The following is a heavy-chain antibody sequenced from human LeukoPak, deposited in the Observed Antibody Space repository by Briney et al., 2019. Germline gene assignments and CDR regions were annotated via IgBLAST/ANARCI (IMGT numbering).Heavy chain of an antibody. D-gene: IGHD3-22*01. CDR2: IYHSGST. J-gene: IGHJ4*02. CDR1: GGSISSSNW. CDR3: AKIYYSDSSGPFDY. Sequence: PSETLSLTCAVSGGSISSSNWWSWVRQPPGKGLEWIGEIYHSGSTNYNPSLKSRVTISVDKSKNQFSLNLNSVTAADTAVYYCAKIYYSDSSGPFDYWGQGTLVTVSS. V-gene: IGHV4-4*02.